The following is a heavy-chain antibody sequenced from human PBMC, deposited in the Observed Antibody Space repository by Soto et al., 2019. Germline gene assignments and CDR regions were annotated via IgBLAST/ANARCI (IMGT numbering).Heavy chain of an antibody. CDR3: ARDKAYYYDSSGPPCNWFDP. D-gene: IGHD3-22*01. CDR1: GYTFTSYA. CDR2: INAGNGNT. V-gene: IGHV1-3*01. J-gene: IGHJ5*02. Sequence: EASVKVSSKASGYTFTSYAMHWVRQAPGQRLEWMGWINAGNGNTKYSQKFQGRVTITRDTSASTAYMELSSLRSEDTAVYYCARDKAYYYDSSGPPCNWFDPWGQGTLVTVSS.